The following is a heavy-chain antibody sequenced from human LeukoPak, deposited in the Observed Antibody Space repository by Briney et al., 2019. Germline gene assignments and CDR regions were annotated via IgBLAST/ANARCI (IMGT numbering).Heavy chain of an antibody. V-gene: IGHV4-4*07. CDR1: GGSISSYY. D-gene: IGHD6-13*01. CDR2: IYNSGST. Sequence: PSETLSLTCTVSGGSISSYYWSWIRQPAGKGLEWVGRIYNSGSTNYNPSLKSRVTISVDTSKNQFSLKLSSVTAADTAVYYCARGPAVAGYYYYYYMDVWGKGTTVTVSS. J-gene: IGHJ6*03. CDR3: ARGPAVAGYYYYYYMDV.